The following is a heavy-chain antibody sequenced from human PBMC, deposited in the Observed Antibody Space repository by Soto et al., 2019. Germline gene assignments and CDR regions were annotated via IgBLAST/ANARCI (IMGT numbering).Heavy chain of an antibody. J-gene: IGHJ6*02. CDR2: ISSSGSTR. Sequence: QVQLVESGGGLVKPGGSLRLSCAASGFTFSDYYMSWIRQAPGKGMEWVSYISSSGSTRYYADSVKGRFTISRDNAKNTLYLQMNSPRAEDTAVYYCAKGDHYDSSGYYFLYYYYDMDVCGQGTPVTVSS. D-gene: IGHD3-22*01. V-gene: IGHV3-11*01. CDR1: GFTFSDYY. CDR3: AKGDHYDSSGYYFLYYYYDMDV.